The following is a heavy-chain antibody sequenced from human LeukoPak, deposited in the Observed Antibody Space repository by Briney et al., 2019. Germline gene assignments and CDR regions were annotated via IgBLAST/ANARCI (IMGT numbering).Heavy chain of an antibody. Sequence: ASVKVSCKASGYPFTTYGIDWVRQAPGQGLEWMGSISTYNGDTNYAQKFQGRVTMTTDTSTNTAYIELRSLTSDDTAAYYCAREWWGYDVLTGDNWFDPWGQGTLVIVSS. J-gene: IGHJ5*02. CDR1: GYPFTTYG. CDR3: AREWWGYDVLTGDNWFDP. CDR2: ISTYNGDT. V-gene: IGHV1-18*01. D-gene: IGHD3-9*01.